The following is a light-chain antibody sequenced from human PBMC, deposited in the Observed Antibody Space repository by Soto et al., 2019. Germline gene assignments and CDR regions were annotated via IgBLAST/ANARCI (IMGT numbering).Light chain of an antibody. CDR2: DAS. CDR1: QSVGTY. CDR3: QQHSTWLT. V-gene: IGKV3-11*01. J-gene: IGKJ4*01. Sequence: EIVLTQSPASLSLSPGERATLSCRASQSVGTYLAWYQQKPGQAPRLLIYDASNRATGIPARFSGSGSGTVFTLTSSSLEHEDVAVYYCQQHSTWLTFGGGTQVEIK.